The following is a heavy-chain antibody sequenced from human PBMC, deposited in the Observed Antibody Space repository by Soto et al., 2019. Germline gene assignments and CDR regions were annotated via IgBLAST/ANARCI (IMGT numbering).Heavy chain of an antibody. Sequence: TLSLTCAVSGGSISSSNWWSWVRQPPGKGLEWIGEIYHSGSTNYNPSLKSRVTISIDTSKNQFSLKLSSVTAADTAVYYCAREEGAVTTGGYYYYYGVDVWGQGTTVTVSS. CDR1: GGSISSSNW. CDR2: IYHSGST. J-gene: IGHJ6*02. V-gene: IGHV4-4*02. D-gene: IGHD4-17*01. CDR3: AREEGAVTTGGYYYYYGVDV.